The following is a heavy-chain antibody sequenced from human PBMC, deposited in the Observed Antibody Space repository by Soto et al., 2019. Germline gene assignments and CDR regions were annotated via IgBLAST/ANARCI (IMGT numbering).Heavy chain of an antibody. V-gene: IGHV4-30-2*01. J-gene: IGHJ6*02. CDR1: GGSITTAGYS. CDR2: VYHTGNA. Sequence: SETLALPSAVSGGSITTAGYSWSWIRQPPGKALEWIGYVYHTGNAYPKPSLKSRVTISLDRSKNQFSLKMTSVTAADTALYYCASRPFYYYGLDVWGQGTTVTVSS. CDR3: ASRPFYYYGLDV.